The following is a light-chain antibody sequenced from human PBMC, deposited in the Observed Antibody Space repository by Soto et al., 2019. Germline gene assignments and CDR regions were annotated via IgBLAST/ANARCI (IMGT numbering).Light chain of an antibody. J-gene: IGKJ2*01. CDR3: HQYGDSPQT. V-gene: IGKV3-20*01. Sequence: EVVLTQSPGTLSLSPRERATLSCRASQSVSSSYLAWYQQKPGQAPRLLIDGASTGATGIPARFRGSGSGTDFTLTISSLEPEDSAVYFCHQYGDSPQTFGQGTKVDIK. CDR1: QSVSSSY. CDR2: GAS.